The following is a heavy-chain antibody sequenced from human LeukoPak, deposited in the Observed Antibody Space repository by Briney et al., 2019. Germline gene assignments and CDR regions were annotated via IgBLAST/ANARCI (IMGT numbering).Heavy chain of an antibody. J-gene: IGHJ6*03. Sequence: PETLSLTCTLPGGSPTSYYWSWIRQPPRKRLEWIGYIYYSESTNYNPSLKSRVTISVDTSKNQFSLKLTSVTAADTAVYYCAGHWPVDYYYYMDVWGKGTTVTISS. CDR2: IYYSEST. CDR3: AGHWPVDYYYYMDV. CDR1: GGSPTSYY. V-gene: IGHV4-59*01.